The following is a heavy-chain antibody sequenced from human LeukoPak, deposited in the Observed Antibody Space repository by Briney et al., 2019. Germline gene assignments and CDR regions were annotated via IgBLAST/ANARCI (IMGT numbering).Heavy chain of an antibody. Sequence: SETLSLPCTVSGGSISSYYWSWIGQPPGKGLEWIGYIYYSGSTNYNPSLKSRVTISVDTSKNQFSLNLSSVTAADTAVYYCARGNPDAFDIWGQGTMVTVSS. CDR2: IYYSGST. D-gene: IGHD4-23*01. V-gene: IGHV4-59*08. CDR3: ARGNPDAFDI. J-gene: IGHJ3*02. CDR1: GGSISSYY.